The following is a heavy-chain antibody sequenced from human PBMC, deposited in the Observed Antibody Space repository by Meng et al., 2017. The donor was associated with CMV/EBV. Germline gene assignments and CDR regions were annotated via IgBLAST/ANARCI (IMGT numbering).Heavy chain of an antibody. J-gene: IGHJ4*02. CDR3: ARDPNLLAYYYDSSGSY. Sequence: GGSLRLSCAASGFTFSSYWMSWVRQAPGKGLEWVANIKQDGSEKYYVDSVKGRFTISRDNAKNSLYLQMNSLRAEDTAVYYCARDPNLLAYYYDSSGSYWGQGTLVTVSS. V-gene: IGHV3-7*01. CDR2: IKQDGSEK. CDR1: GFTFSSYW. D-gene: IGHD3-22*01.